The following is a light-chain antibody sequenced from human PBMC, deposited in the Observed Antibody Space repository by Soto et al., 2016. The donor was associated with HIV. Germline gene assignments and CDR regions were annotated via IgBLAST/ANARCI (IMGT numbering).Light chain of an antibody. CDR1: QGISNS. J-gene: IGKJ2*01. Sequence: TITCRASQGISNSLAWYQQRPGKAPKLLLYAASRLESGVPSRFSGSGSGADYTLIISSLQPEDFATYYCQHYYTTPYTFGLGDQTGDQT. V-gene: IGKV1-NL1*01. CDR3: QHYYTTPYT. CDR2: AAS.